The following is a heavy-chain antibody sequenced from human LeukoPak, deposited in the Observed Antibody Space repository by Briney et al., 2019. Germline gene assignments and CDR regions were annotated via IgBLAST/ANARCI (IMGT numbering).Heavy chain of an antibody. CDR1: GFTFSNYA. Sequence: PGGSLRLSRAASGFTFSNYAMTWVRQAPGKGLEWVSGISDRCGSTYYADSVKGRFTISRDNSKNTLYLQMNSLRAEDTAVYYCAKSLSGGGYYFEYWGQGTLVTVSS. J-gene: IGHJ4*02. D-gene: IGHD3-10*01. CDR3: AKSLSGGGYYFEY. CDR2: ISDRCGST. V-gene: IGHV3-23*01.